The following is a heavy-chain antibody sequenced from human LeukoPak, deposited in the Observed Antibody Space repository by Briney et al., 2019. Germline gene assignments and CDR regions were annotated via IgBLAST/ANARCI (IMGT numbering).Heavy chain of an antibody. CDR2: IYYSGST. Sequence: SETLSLTCTVSGGSISSSSYYWGWIRQPPGKGLEWIVYIYYSGSTNYNPSLKSRVTISVDTSKNQFSLKLSSVTAADTAVYYCAREYYDILTGYYPASYFDYWGQGTLVTVSS. CDR1: GGSISSSSYY. D-gene: IGHD3-9*01. CDR3: AREYYDILTGYYPASYFDY. J-gene: IGHJ4*02. V-gene: IGHV4-61*01.